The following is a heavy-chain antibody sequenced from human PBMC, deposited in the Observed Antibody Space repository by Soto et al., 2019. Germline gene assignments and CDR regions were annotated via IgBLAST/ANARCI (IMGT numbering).Heavy chain of an antibody. V-gene: IGHV1-18*01. D-gene: IGHD3-3*01. Sequence: ASVKVSCKASGYSFTTYGITWVRQAPGQGLEWMGWIGAYNGNTNYAQKLQGRVTMTTDTSTSTAYMELRSLRSDDTAVYYCARVVTIFGVVIASGGMDVWGQGTTVTVSS. J-gene: IGHJ6*02. CDR3: ARVVTIFGVVIASGGMDV. CDR1: GYSFTTYG. CDR2: IGAYNGNT.